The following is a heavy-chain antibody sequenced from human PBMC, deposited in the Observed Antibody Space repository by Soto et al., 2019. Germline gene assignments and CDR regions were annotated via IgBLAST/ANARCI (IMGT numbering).Heavy chain of an antibody. V-gene: IGHV4-34*01. D-gene: IGHD2-15*01. CDR1: GGSFSGYY. CDR3: ATGSTMRIPAASGRDYYYHGLDV. CDR2: INHRGSS. Sequence: QVQLQQWGAGLLKPSETLSLNCAVYGGSFSGYYWSWIRQPPGKGLEWIGEINHRGSSSYNPSLTTRVTMSVDTSNDQFSLKLNSVTAADTAVFYCATGSTMRIPAASGRDYYYHGLDVWGQGTAVTVSS. J-gene: IGHJ6*02.